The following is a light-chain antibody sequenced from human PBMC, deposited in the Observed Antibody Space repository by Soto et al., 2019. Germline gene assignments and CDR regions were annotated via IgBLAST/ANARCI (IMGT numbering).Light chain of an antibody. CDR1: SSDVGGYNY. CDR3: QAYDDSLTAFV. CDR2: EVS. J-gene: IGLJ3*02. Sequence: QSALTQPPSASGSPGQSVTISCTGTSSDVGGYNYVSWYQQHPGKAPKLMIYEVSKRPSGVPDRFSGSKSGNTASLTVSGLQVEDEADYYCQAYDDSLTAFVFGGGTQLTVL. V-gene: IGLV2-8*01.